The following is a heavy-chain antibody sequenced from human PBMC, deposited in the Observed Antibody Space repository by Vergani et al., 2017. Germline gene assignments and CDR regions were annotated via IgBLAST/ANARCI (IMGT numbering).Heavy chain of an antibody. CDR3: ARGWFGFRSPFDP. D-gene: IGHD3-10*01. J-gene: IGHJ5*02. CDR2: ISGSGSIT. Sequence: QVQLVESGGGLVKPGGSLRLSCAASGFTFSDYYMSRVRQAPGLGVEWISYISGSGSITHYADSVKGRFSISRDNAKNTLYLQMNSLRAEDTALYYCARGWFGFRSPFDPWGQGTLVTVSS. V-gene: IGHV3-11*04. CDR1: GFTFSDYY.